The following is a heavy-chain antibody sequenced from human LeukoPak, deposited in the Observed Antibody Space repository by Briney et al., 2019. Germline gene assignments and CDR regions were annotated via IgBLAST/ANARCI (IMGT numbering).Heavy chain of an antibody. Sequence: PGGSPRLSCAASGFTFSSYAMHWVRQAPGKGLEYVSAISSNGGSTYYANSVKGRFTISRDNSKNTLYLQMGSLRAEDMAVYYCARGYSGYVGFDYWGQGTLVTVSS. CDR2: ISSNGGST. V-gene: IGHV3-64*01. CDR1: GFTFSSYA. J-gene: IGHJ4*02. CDR3: ARGYSGYVGFDY. D-gene: IGHD5-12*01.